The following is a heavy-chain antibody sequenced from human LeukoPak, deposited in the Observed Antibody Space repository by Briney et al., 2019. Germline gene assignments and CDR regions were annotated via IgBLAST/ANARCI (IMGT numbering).Heavy chain of an antibody. V-gene: IGHV1-69*13. Sequence: SVTVSCKASGGTFSNYAISWVRQAPGQGLEWVGGIIPIFGTANYAQKFHGRVTITADESTSTAYMQLRSLRSEDTAVYYCARATATTFTWFDPWGQGTVVTVSS. CDR2: IIPIFGTA. J-gene: IGHJ5*02. CDR3: ARATATTFTWFDP. D-gene: IGHD4-17*01. CDR1: GGTFSNYA.